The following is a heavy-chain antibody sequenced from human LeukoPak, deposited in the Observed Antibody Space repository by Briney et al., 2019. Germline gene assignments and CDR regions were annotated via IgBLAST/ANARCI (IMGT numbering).Heavy chain of an antibody. CDR3: VRGWGSNVYASAFDV. J-gene: IGHJ3*01. CDR1: GFTFSNYG. V-gene: IGHV3-33*01. CDR2: IWHDGNHK. Sequence: PAGGSLRLSCAASGFTFSNYGMHWVRQAPGKGLEWVTVIWHDGNHKDYADSVKGRFTISRDNTKNTLLLQMSDLRAEDTAAYYCVRGWGSNVYASAFDVWGQGTMVTVSS. D-gene: IGHD3-16*01.